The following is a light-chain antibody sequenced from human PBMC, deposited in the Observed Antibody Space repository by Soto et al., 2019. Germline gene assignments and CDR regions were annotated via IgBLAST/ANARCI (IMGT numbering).Light chain of an antibody. CDR2: EDS. J-gene: IGLJ1*01. CDR1: GSNTGKNY. CDR3: GSWDSSLSAVV. V-gene: IGLV1-51*02. Sequence: QSVLTQPPSVSVAPGQKVTISCSGSGSNTGKNYVSWYQQLPETAPKLLIYEDSRRPSGIPDRFSGSKSGTSATLGITGIQTGDEADYYCGSWDSSLSAVVFGTGTKVTVL.